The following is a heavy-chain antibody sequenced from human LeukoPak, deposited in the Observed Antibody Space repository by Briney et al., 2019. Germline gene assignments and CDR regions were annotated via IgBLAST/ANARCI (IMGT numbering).Heavy chain of an antibody. CDR1: AGTFSSYG. CDR3: ARDYGGNSEIYYYGMDV. D-gene: IGHD4-23*01. J-gene: IGHJ6*02. Sequence: SVKVSCKASAGTFSSYGISWVRQAPGQGLEWMGRIIPIVDTTNYAQKFQGRVTITADKSTTTAYMELSSLRPEDTAVYYCARDYGGNSEIYYYGMDVWGQGTTVTVSS. CDR2: IIPIVDTT. V-gene: IGHV1-69*04.